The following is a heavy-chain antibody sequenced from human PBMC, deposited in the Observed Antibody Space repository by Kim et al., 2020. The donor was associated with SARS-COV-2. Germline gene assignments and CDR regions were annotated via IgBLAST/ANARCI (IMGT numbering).Heavy chain of an antibody. CDR2: IDSDGTIT. V-gene: IGHV3-74*01. CDR1: GFAFSRYW. CDR3: IRDNIQPGDL. J-gene: IGHJ3*01. D-gene: IGHD2-15*01. Sequence: GGSLRLSCAASGFAFSRYWMHWVRQVPGEGLVWVSQIDSDGTITTYADAVEGRFTISRDNAKNTLYLQMSSLRVEDTARYYCIRDNIQPGDLWGQGTMVTVSS.